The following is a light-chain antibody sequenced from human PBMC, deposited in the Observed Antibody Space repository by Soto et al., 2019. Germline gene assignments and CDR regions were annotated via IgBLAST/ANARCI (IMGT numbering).Light chain of an antibody. J-gene: IGLJ1*01. CDR2: DVT. Sequence: QSVLTQPRSVSGSPGQSVTISCTGTSSDVGRYYYVSWYQQYPGEAPKLIIYDVTERPSGVPDRFSGSKSGNTASLTISGLRAEDEAAYSCCSFAGSYSYVFGSGTKLTV. V-gene: IGLV2-11*01. CDR1: SSDVGRYYY. CDR3: CSFAGSYSYV.